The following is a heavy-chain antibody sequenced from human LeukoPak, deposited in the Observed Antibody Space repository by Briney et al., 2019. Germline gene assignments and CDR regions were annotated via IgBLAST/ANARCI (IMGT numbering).Heavy chain of an antibody. CDR2: ISSSSSSYT. Sequence: GGSLRLSCAASGFTFSSYSMNWVRQAPGKGLEWVSSISSSSSSYTYYADSVKGRFTISRDNAKNSLYLQMNSLRAEDTAVYYCARAYYYDSSGDDAFDIWGQGTMVTVSS. J-gene: IGHJ3*02. CDR1: GFTFSSYS. CDR3: ARAYYYDSSGDDAFDI. V-gene: IGHV3-21*01. D-gene: IGHD3-22*01.